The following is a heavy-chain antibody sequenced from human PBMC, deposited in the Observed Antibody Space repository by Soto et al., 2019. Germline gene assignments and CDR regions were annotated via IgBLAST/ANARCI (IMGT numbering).Heavy chain of an antibody. V-gene: IGHV1-8*01. CDR2: MNPNSGNT. CDR3: ARGDNWNDNYDWFDP. CDR1: GYTFTSYD. Sequence: ASVKVSCTASGYTFTSYDINWVRQATGQGLEWMGWMNPNSGNTGYAQKFQGRVTMTRNTSISTAYMELSSLRSEDTAVYYCARGDNWNDNYDWFDPWGQGTLVTVSS. D-gene: IGHD1-1*01. J-gene: IGHJ5*02.